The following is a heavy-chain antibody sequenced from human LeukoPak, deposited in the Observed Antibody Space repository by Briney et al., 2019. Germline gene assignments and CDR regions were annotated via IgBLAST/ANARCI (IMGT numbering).Heavy chain of an antibody. D-gene: IGHD2-21*01. J-gene: IGHJ6*04. V-gene: IGHV4-4*08. CDR1: GGSISSSH. Sequence: PSETLSLTCTVAGGSISSSHWNWIRQPPGNRLEWIGYMDSSGSTKYNPSLRSRVTISVDTSKNQFSLKLSSVTAADTAVYYCARDRALFIPLDVWGKGTTVTVSS. CDR3: ARDRALFIPLDV. CDR2: MDSSGST.